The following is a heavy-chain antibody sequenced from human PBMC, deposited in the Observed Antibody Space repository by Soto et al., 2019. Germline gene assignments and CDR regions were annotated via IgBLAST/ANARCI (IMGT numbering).Heavy chain of an antibody. V-gene: IGHV3-30*18. CDR2: ISYDGSNN. CDR1: GFTFSSYG. J-gene: IGHJ1*01. D-gene: IGHD2-15*01. CDR3: AKEMVAALGAEYFQH. Sequence: GGSLRLSCAASGFTFSSYGMHWVRQAPGKGLEWVAVISYDGSNNYYADSVKGRFTISRDNSKNTLYLQMNSLRAEDTAVYYCAKEMVAALGAEYFQHWGQGTLVTVSS.